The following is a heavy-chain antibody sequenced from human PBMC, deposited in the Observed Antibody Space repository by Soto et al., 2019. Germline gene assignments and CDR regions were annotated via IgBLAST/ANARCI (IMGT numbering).Heavy chain of an antibody. J-gene: IGHJ4*01. D-gene: IGHD3-9*01. CDR2: INHRGST. CDR3: ARGGTVAVAAGYYNFDY. CDR1: GGSFSGYY. V-gene: IGHV4-34*01. Sequence: PSETLSLTCAVYGGSFSGYYWSWIRQPPGKGLEWIGEINHRGSTDYNPSLKSRVSLSVDTSKNQFSLKLSSVTAADTAVYYCARGGTVAVAAGYYNFDYWGLGTLVTVSS.